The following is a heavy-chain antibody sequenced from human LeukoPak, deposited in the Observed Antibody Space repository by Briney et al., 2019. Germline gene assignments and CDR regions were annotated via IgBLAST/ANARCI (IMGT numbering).Heavy chain of an antibody. CDR2: IYYSGST. V-gene: IGHV4-59*01. Sequence: SETLSLTCTVSGGSISSYYWSWIRQPPGKGLEWIGYIYYSGSTNYNPSLKSRVTISVDTSKNQFSLKLSSVTAADTAVYYCARHLYSSSWYVGPFDIWGQGTMVTVSS. J-gene: IGHJ3*02. CDR3: ARHLYSSSWYVGPFDI. CDR1: GGSISSYY. D-gene: IGHD6-13*01.